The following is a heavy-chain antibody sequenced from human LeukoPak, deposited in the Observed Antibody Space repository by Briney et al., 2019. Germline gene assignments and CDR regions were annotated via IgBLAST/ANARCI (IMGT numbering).Heavy chain of an antibody. D-gene: IGHD3-22*01. CDR3: ARDSKVVVITPRDY. J-gene: IGHJ4*02. Sequence: ASVKVSCKASGYTFTSYGISWVRQAPGQGLEWMGWISAYNGSTNYAQKLQGRVTMTTDTSTSTAYMELRSLRSDDTAVYYCARDSKVVVITPRDYWGQGTLVTVSS. CDR1: GYTFTSYG. CDR2: ISAYNGST. V-gene: IGHV1-18*01.